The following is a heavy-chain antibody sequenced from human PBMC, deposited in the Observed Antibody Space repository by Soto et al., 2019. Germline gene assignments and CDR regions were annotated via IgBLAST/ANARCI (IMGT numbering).Heavy chain of an antibody. CDR2: ISYDGSNK. D-gene: IGHD2-2*01. J-gene: IGHJ4*02. V-gene: IGHV3-30*18. CDR1: GFTFSSYG. Sequence: QVQLVESGGGVVQPGRSLRLYCAASGFTFSSYGMHWVRQAPGKGLEWVAVISYDGSNKYYADSVKGRFTISRDNSKNTLYLQMNSLRAEETAVYYCAKSAAYQPLLLDYWGQGTLVTVSS. CDR3: AKSAAYQPLLLDY.